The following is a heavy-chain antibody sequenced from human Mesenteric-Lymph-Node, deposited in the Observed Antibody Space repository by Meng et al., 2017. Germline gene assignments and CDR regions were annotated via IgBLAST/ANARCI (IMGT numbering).Heavy chain of an antibody. Sequence: QVQVQESGPGLEKPSQTLSLTCTVSVCSMSSGDYFWNWIRQPPGKGLEWIGYIYYSGNTYYNPSLKSRVIISVDTSKNQFSLRLNSVTAADTAVYYCARGKQDAWELLAYWGQGALVTVSS. V-gene: IGHV4-30-4*01. J-gene: IGHJ4*02. CDR2: IYYSGNT. D-gene: IGHD1-26*01. CDR1: VCSMSSGDYF. CDR3: ARGKQDAWELLAY.